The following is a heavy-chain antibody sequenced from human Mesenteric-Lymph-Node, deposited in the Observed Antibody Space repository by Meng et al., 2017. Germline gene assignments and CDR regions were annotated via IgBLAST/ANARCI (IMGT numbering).Heavy chain of an antibody. V-gene: IGHV3-21*01. CDR3: ATSSAAAGND. J-gene: IGHJ4*02. D-gene: IGHD6-13*01. Sequence: GESLKISCAASGFTFSSYSMHWVRQAPGKGLEWVSSISSSSSYIYYADSVRGRFTISRDKAKNSLYLHMNSLRADDTALYYCATSSAAAGNDWGQGTLVTVSS. CDR1: GFTFSSYS. CDR2: ISSSSSYI.